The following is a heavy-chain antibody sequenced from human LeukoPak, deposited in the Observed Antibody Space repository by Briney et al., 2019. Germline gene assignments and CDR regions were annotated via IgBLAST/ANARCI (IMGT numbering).Heavy chain of an antibody. Sequence: GGSLRLSCAASGFTFSCCGLHWVRQAPGKGLEWVTFVRNDGSDKYYADSVKGRFTISRDNSKNTLYLQMNSLRAEDTAVYYCAKDRVRLQYDYWGQGTLVTVSS. CDR1: GFTFSCCG. D-gene: IGHD4-11*01. CDR3: AKDRVRLQYDY. V-gene: IGHV3-30*02. J-gene: IGHJ4*02. CDR2: VRNDGSDK.